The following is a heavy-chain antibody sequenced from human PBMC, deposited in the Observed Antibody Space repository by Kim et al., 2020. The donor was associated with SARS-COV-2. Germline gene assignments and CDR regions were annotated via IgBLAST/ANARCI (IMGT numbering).Heavy chain of an antibody. CDR2: MFYSADS. Sequence: SETLSLTCAVSGVSIRSYYWSWIRQAPGKGLEWIATMFYSADSNYNPSLRSRVTISVDTSESQFSLILSSVTAADTAVYFCARGGGSGSLDWFDAWGQGTLVTVTS. D-gene: IGHD3-10*01. V-gene: IGHV4-59*13. J-gene: IGHJ5*02. CDR1: GVSIRSYY. CDR3: ARGGGSGSLDWFDA.